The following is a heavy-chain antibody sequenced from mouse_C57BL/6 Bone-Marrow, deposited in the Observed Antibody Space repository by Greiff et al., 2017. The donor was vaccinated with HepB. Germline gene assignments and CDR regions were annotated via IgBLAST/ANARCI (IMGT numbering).Heavy chain of an antibody. J-gene: IGHJ3*01. Sequence: EVKLMESGGGLVQPGGSLKLSCAASGFTFSDYYMYWVRKTPEKRLEWVAYISNGGGSTYYPDTVKGRFTISRDNAKNTLYLQMSRLKSEDTAMYYCARPTDGYYPAWFAYWGQGTLVTVSA. CDR3: ARPTDGYYPAWFAY. CDR2: ISNGGGST. D-gene: IGHD2-3*01. CDR1: GFTFSDYY. V-gene: IGHV5-12*01.